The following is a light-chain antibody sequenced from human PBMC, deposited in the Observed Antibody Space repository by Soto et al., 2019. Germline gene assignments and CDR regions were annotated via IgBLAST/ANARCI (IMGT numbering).Light chain of an antibody. CDR1: QDISNY. J-gene: IGKJ3*01. Sequence: DIQMTQSPSSLSASVGDRVTITCQASQDISNYLNWYQHKPGKPPKLLIYDASNLETGVPSRFSGSGSGTDFTFTISSLQTEDVATYYCQQYEDLPLSFGPGTKVDSK. V-gene: IGKV1-33*01. CDR3: QQYEDLPLS. CDR2: DAS.